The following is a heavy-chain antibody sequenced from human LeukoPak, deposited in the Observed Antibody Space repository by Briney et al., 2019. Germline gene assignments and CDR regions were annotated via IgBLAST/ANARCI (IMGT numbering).Heavy chain of an antibody. CDR2: ISRNGGST. CDR3: ARGFRNGPFDC. Sequence: PGGSLRLSCEASGFTFDDYGMSWVRQPPGKGLEWVSGISRNGGSTDYADSVKGRFTISRDNAKNSHFLQMNSLRVEDTALYYCARGFRNGPFDCWGQGTLVTVSS. J-gene: IGHJ4*02. D-gene: IGHD2-8*01. CDR1: GFTFDDYG. V-gene: IGHV3-20*04.